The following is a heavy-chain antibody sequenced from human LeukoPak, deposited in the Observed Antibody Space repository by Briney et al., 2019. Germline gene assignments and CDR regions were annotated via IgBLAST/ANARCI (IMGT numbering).Heavy chain of an antibody. D-gene: IGHD5-12*01. V-gene: IGHV3-74*01. CDR2: INTDGSST. CDR3: AKDTGGYGVAPDY. Sequence: PGRSLRLSCAASGFTFSSYWMHWVRQAPGKGLVWVSRINTDGSSTSYADSVKGRFTISRGNAKNTLYLQMNSLRAEDTAVYYCAKDTGGYGVAPDYWGQGTLVTVSS. CDR1: GFTFSSYW. J-gene: IGHJ4*02.